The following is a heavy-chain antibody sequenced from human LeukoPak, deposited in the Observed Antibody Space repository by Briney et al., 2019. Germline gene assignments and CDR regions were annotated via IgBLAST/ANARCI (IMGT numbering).Heavy chain of an antibody. V-gene: IGHV4-59*11. CDR1: GGSISSHY. D-gene: IGHD6-13*01. J-gene: IGHJ4*02. CDR2: IYYSGST. Sequence: SETLSLTCTVSGGSISSHYWSWIRQPPGKGLEWIGYIYYSGSTNYNPSLKSRVTISVDTSKNQFSLKLSSVTAADTAVYYCARGIAAAGTFDGYLLDYWGQGTLVTVSS. CDR3: ARGIAAAGTFDGYLLDY.